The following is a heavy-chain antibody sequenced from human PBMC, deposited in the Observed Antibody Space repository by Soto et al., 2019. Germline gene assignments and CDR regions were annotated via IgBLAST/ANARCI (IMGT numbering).Heavy chain of an antibody. V-gene: IGHV3-23*01. J-gene: IGHJ6*02. D-gene: IGHD2-2*01. Sequence: EVQLLESGGGLVQPGGSLRLSCAASGFAFSSYGMSWVRQAPGKGLEWVSAIRVSADSTYYADSVKGRFTISRDNSKNTVFLQMNSLRADDTAVYYCAKPAQVGPDYYYAMDVWGQGTTVTVSS. CDR3: AKPAQVGPDYYYAMDV. CDR2: IRVSADST. CDR1: GFAFSSYG.